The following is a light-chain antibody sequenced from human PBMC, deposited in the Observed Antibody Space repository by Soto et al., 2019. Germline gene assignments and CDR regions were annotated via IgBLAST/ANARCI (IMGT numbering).Light chain of an antibody. J-gene: IGKJ2*01. CDR1: QSISSW. CDR2: KAS. V-gene: IGKV1-5*03. CDR3: QQYNSYPYT. Sequence: DIQMTQSPSTLSASVGDRVTITCRASQSISSWLAWYQQKPGKDPKLLIYKASSLESGVPSRFSRSGSGTEFTLTISGLQPDDFATYYCQQYNSYPYTFRQGTKLEI.